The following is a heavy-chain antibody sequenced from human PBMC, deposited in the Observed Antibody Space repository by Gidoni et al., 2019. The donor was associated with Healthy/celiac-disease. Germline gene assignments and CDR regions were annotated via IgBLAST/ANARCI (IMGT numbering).Heavy chain of an antibody. CDR1: GFTFSSYS. CDR2: ISSSSSYI. CDR3: ARHLSIAAAGGSYYFDY. D-gene: IGHD6-13*01. V-gene: IGHV3-21*01. J-gene: IGHJ4*02. Sequence: EVQLVESGGGLVKPGGSLRLSCAASGFTFSSYSMNWVRQAPGKGLEWVSSISSSSSYIYYADSVKGRFTISRDNAKNSLYLQMNSLRAEDTAVYYCARHLSIAAAGGSYYFDYWGQGTLVTVSS.